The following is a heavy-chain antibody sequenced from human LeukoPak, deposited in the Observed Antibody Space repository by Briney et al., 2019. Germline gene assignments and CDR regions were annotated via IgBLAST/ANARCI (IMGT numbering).Heavy chain of an antibody. J-gene: IGHJ5*02. CDR3: ASGRYCSSTSCYPDNS. CDR1: GYTFTSYG. D-gene: IGHD2-2*01. CDR2: ISAYNGNT. V-gene: IGHV1-18*01. Sequence: GASVKVSCKASGYTFTSYGISWVRQAPGQGLEWMGWISAYNGNTNYAQKLQGRVTMTTDTSTSTAYMELRSLRSDDTAVYYCASGRYCSSTSCYPDNSWGQGTLVTVPS.